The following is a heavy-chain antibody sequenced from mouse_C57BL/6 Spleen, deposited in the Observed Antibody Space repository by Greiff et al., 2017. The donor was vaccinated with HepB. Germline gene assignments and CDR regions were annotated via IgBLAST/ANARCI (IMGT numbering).Heavy chain of an antibody. CDR1: GYTFTSYW. J-gene: IGHJ4*01. CDR2: IDPSDSET. D-gene: IGHD1-1*01. V-gene: IGHV1-52*01. Sequence: QVQLQQPGAELVRPGSSVKLSCKASGYTFTSYWMHWVKQRPIQGLEWIGNIDPSDSETHYNQKFKDKATLTVDKSSRTAYMQIRSLTSEDSAVYYRASFTRDYAMDYWGQGTSVTVSS. CDR3: ASFTRDYAMDY.